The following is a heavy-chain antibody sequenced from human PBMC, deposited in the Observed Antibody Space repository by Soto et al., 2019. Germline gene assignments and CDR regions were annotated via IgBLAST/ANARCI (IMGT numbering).Heavy chain of an antibody. CDR1: GGSIGSGSYY. CDR3: ARAGYDRDGGGYYYFDY. J-gene: IGHJ4*02. Sequence: QVQLQESGPGLVKPSQTLSLTCTVSGGSIGSGSYYWSWIRQHPGKGLEWIGYIYYSGSTYYNPSLKSRVPISIDTSTNQFSLKLSSVTAADTAVYYCARAGYDRDGGGYYYFDYWGQGTLVTVSS. V-gene: IGHV4-31*03. D-gene: IGHD3-22*01. CDR2: IYYSGST.